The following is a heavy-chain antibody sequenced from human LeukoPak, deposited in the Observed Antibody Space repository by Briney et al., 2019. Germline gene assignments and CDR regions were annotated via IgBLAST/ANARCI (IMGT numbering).Heavy chain of an antibody. J-gene: IGHJ4*02. CDR2: IRSNATSYAT. CDR1: GFTFSGSA. CDR3: ISRRDCTSTSCYVASDCDY. D-gene: IGHD2-2*01. Sequence: GGSLRLSCAVSGFTFSGSAMHWVRQASGKGLEWVGRIRSNATSYATAYAASVKGRFTISRDDSKNTAYLQMNSLKIEDTAVYYCISRRDCTSTSCYVASDCDYWGQGTLVTISS. V-gene: IGHV3-73*01.